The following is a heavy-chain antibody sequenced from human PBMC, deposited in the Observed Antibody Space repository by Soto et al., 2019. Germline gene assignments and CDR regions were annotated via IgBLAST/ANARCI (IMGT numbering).Heavy chain of an antibody. D-gene: IGHD1-1*01. V-gene: IGHV3-23*01. J-gene: IGHJ5*02. CDR1: GFTFSSYA. CDR3: AIEGGWNDARDNWFDP. Sequence: EVQLLESGGGLVQPGGSLRLSCAASGFTFSSYAMSWVRQAPGKGLEWVSAISGSGGSTYYADSVTGRFTISRDNSKNTLYLQMNSLRAEDTAVYYCAIEGGWNDARDNWFDPWGQGTLVTVSS. CDR2: ISGSGGST.